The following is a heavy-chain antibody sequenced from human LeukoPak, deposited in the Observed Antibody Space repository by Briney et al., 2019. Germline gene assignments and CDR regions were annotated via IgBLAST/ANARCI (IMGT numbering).Heavy chain of an antibody. D-gene: IGHD4-17*01. J-gene: IGHJ4*02. Sequence: ASVKVSCKASGYTFTSYGISWVRQAPGQGLEWVGWISAYNGNTNYAQKLQGRVTMTTDTSTSTAYMELRSLRSDDTAVYYCARDPAYGDPLDYWGQGTLVTVSS. CDR1: GYTFTSYG. CDR2: ISAYNGNT. V-gene: IGHV1-18*01. CDR3: ARDPAYGDPLDY.